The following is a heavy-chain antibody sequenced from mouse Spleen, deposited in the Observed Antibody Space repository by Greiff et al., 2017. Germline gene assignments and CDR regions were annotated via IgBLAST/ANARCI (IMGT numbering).Heavy chain of an antibody. D-gene: IGHD1-1*01. CDR2: IRSKSNNYAT. J-gene: IGHJ4*01. CDR1: GFSFNTYA. CDR3: VRHRHYYGREAMDY. V-gene: IGHV10-1*01. Sequence: EVKLMESGGGLVQPKGSLKLSCAASGFSFNTYAMNWVRQAPGKGLEWVARIRSKSNNYATYYADSVKDRFTISRDDSESMLYLQMNNLKTEDTAMYYCVRHRHYYGREAMDYWGQGTSVTVSS.